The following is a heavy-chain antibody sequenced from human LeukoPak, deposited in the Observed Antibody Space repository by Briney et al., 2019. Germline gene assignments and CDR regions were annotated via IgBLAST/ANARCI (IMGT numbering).Heavy chain of an antibody. J-gene: IGHJ5*02. CDR2: MNPNSGNT. CDR1: GYTFTSYD. D-gene: IGHD4-17*01. Sequence: ASVKVSCKASGYTFTSYDISWVRQAPGQGLEWMGWMNPNSGNTGYAQKFQGRVTITRNTSISTAYMELSSLRSEDTAVYYCARGAMTTVTTGLRFDPWGQGTLVTVSS. V-gene: IGHV1-8*03. CDR3: ARGAMTTVTTGLRFDP.